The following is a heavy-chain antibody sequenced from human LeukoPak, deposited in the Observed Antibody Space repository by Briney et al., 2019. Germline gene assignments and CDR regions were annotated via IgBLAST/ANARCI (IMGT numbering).Heavy chain of an antibody. CDR3: ARGNRYNWNYGPP. Sequence: ASVKVSCKASGYTFTGYYMHWVRQAPGQGLEWMGWINPNSGGTNYAQKFQGRVTMTRNTSISTAYMELSSLRSEDTAAYYCARGNRYNWNYGPPWGQGTLVTVSS. J-gene: IGHJ5*02. CDR1: GYTFTGYY. CDR2: INPNSGGT. D-gene: IGHD1-7*01. V-gene: IGHV1-2*02.